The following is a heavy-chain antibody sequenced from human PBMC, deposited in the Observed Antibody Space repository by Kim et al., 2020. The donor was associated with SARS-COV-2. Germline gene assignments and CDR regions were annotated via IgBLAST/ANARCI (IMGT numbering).Heavy chain of an antibody. D-gene: IGHD3-10*01. V-gene: IGHV3-11*06. Sequence: GGSLRLSCAASGFIFSDYYMSWIRQAPGKGLEWVSYISSSSSYTNYADSVKGRFTISRDNAKNSLYLQMNSLRVEDTAVYYCARVGSLAGVRGVIDYWGQGTLVTVSS. CDR1: GFIFSDYY. CDR3: ARVGSLAGVRGVIDY. CDR2: ISSSSSYT. J-gene: IGHJ4*02.